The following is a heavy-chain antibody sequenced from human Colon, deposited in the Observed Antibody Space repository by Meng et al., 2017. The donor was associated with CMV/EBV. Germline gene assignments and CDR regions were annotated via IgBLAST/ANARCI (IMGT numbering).Heavy chain of an antibody. J-gene: IGHJ3*02. CDR2: IKEDGSEK. Sequence: GESLKISCAASGFSFTYYTMNWVRQAPGRGLELVAHIKEDGSEKYFVGSVKGRFTISRDNAKNSLYLQMNSLRAEDTAVYYCARDPFIKAFDIWGQGTMVTVSS. V-gene: IGHV3-7*01. CDR1: GFSFTYYT. CDR3: ARDPFIKAFDI.